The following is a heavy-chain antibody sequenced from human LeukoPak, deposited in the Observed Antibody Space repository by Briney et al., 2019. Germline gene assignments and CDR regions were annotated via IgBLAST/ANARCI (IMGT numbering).Heavy chain of an antibody. Sequence: ASVKVSCKASVYTFTSYYMRWVRQAPGQGLEWMGIINPIGGSTSYAQKFQGRVTMTRDTSTSTVYMDLSSLRSEDTAVYYCARDGDKYSSGWYTFIYYWGQGTLVTVSS. D-gene: IGHD6-19*01. CDR3: ARDGDKYSSGWYTFIYY. J-gene: IGHJ4*02. V-gene: IGHV1-46*01. CDR2: INPIGGST. CDR1: VYTFTSYY.